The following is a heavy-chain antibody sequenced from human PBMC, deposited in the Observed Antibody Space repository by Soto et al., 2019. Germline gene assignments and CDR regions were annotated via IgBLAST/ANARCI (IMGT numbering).Heavy chain of an antibody. CDR3: ARESGDNWDYEAY. V-gene: IGHV4-4*07. Sequence: VSLTCTVSGGSISSYHWSWIRQSAGKGLEWIGRIYTSGNTHYNPSLKSRVTVSIDTSKNQFFLTVNSVTAADPAVYYCARESGDNWDYEAYWGPGTPVTVSS. J-gene: IGHJ4*02. CDR2: IYTSGNT. CDR1: GGSISSYH. D-gene: IGHD1-7*01.